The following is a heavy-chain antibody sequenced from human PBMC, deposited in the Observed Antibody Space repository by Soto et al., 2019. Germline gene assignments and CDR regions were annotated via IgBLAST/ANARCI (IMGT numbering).Heavy chain of an antibody. CDR3: ARGGVGKDIVVVVAAPPLGYFDY. Sequence: QVQLVESGGGVVQPGRSLRLSCAASGFTFSSYAMHWVRQAPGKGLEWVAVISYDGSNKYYADSVKGRFTISRDNSKNTLYLQMNSLRAEDTAVYYCARGGVGKDIVVVVAAPPLGYFDYWGQGTLVTVSS. D-gene: IGHD2-15*01. V-gene: IGHV3-30-3*01. J-gene: IGHJ4*02. CDR2: ISYDGSNK. CDR1: GFTFSSYA.